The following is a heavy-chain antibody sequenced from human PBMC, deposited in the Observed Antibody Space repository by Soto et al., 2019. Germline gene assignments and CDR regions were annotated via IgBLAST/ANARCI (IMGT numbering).Heavy chain of an antibody. CDR3: AREVQVHTPAFVY. CDR2: ISPMFGAA. V-gene: IGHV1-69*19. Sequence: QVQLVQSGAEMKKPGSSVKVSCQSSGGTFNTYAMNWVRQAPGQGPEWMGDISPMFGAAIYAPKFQGRVTITADESTGTSSMQLSSLTSEDAALYFCAREVQVHTPAFVYWGQGTLVTVSS. D-gene: IGHD3-10*01. J-gene: IGHJ4*02. CDR1: GGTFNTYA.